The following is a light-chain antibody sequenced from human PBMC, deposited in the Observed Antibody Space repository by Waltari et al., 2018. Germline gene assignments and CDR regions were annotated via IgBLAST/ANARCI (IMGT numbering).Light chain of an antibody. CDR1: SSNIGARYD. CDR2: LHT. Sequence: QSVLTQPPSVSGAPGQRVTISCTGSSSNIGARYDVHWYQQLPGTAPKLLIGLHTHRPSGVPDRFSGAKSCTSASLASTGLQTEDEADYYCQTYDNSLSGWVFGGGTKLTVL. V-gene: IGLV1-40*01. CDR3: QTYDNSLSGWV. J-gene: IGLJ3*02.